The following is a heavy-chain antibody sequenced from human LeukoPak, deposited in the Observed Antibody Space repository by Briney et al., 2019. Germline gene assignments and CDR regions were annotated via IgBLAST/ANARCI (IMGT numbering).Heavy chain of an antibody. CDR3: AKDGYYYDSSGYFDY. CDR1: GSTFSSYG. CDR2: IRYDGSNK. V-gene: IGHV3-30*02. J-gene: IGHJ4*02. Sequence: GGSLRLSCAASGSTFSSYGMHWVRQAPGKGLEWVAFIRYDGSNKYYADSVKGRFTISRDNSKNTLYLQMNSLRAEDTAVYYCAKDGYYYDSSGYFDYWGQGTLVTVSS. D-gene: IGHD3-22*01.